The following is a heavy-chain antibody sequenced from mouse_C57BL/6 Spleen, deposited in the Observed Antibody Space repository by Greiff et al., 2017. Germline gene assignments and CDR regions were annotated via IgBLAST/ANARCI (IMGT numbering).Heavy chain of an antibody. CDR2: TWWDDDK. Sequence: QVQLKESGPGILQPSQTLSLTCSFSGFSLSTFGMGVGWIRPPSGKGLEWLAHTWWDDDKYYNPALKSRLTISKDTSKNQVFRKIANVDTADTATYYCARTYYYGSSPWLAYWGQGTLVTVSA. J-gene: IGHJ3*01. V-gene: IGHV8-8*01. CDR1: GFSLSTFGMG. CDR3: ARTYYYGSSPWLAY. D-gene: IGHD1-1*01.